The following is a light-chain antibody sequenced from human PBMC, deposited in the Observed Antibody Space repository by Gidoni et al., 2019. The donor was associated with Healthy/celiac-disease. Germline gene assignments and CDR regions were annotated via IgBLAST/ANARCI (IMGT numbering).Light chain of an antibody. J-gene: IGLJ2*01. CDR3: SSYTSSSARV. Sequence: QSALTQPASVSGSPGQSLTISCPGTSSDVGGYNYVSWYQQHPGKAPKLMSYDGSNRPSGVSNRFSGSKSGNTASLTISGLQAEDEADYYCSSYTSSSARVFGGGTKLTVL. CDR1: SSDVGGYNY. CDR2: DGS. V-gene: IGLV2-14*01.